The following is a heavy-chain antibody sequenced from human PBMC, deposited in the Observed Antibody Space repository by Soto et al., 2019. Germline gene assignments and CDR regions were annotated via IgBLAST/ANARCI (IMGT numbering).Heavy chain of an antibody. CDR1: GYSFTNYG. Sequence: QVPLVQSGGEVRKPGASVKVSCKASGYSFTNYGITWVRQAPGQGLEWIGWISGYNANTNYAQKFQGRVSMTTDTSTNTVYMDLRSLTSDDTAVYYCARRPGLARLGIDFWGQGTLVTVSS. V-gene: IGHV1-18*01. CDR2: ISGYNANT. D-gene: IGHD6-6*01. J-gene: IGHJ4*02. CDR3: ARRPGLARLGIDF.